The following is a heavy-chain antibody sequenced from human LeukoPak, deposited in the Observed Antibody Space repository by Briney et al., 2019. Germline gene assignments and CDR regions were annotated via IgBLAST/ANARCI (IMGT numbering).Heavy chain of an antibody. CDR3: ARDRIAAPFEY. CDR2: TYYRSSWYN. D-gene: IGHD6-13*01. J-gene: IGHJ4*02. Sequence: SQTLSLTCAISGDSVSSSTAIWNWIRQSPSRGLEWLGRTYYRSSWYNEYAPSVKGRIAINPDTSKNQFSLHLDSVTPDDTAVYYCARDRIAAPFEYWGQGTLVTVSS. CDR1: GDSVSSSTAI. V-gene: IGHV6-1*01.